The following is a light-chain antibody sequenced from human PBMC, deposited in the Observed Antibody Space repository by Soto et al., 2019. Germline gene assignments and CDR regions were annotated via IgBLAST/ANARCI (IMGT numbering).Light chain of an antibody. Sequence: EMVLTQSPGTLSLSPGERATLSCRASQSVSSSYLAWYQQKPGQAPRLLIYGASSRATGIPDRFSGSGSGTDFTLTISRLQPEDFAVYYCQQYGSSLWTFGQGNKVEIK. CDR3: QQYGSSLWT. V-gene: IGKV3-20*01. J-gene: IGKJ1*01. CDR1: QSVSSSY. CDR2: GAS.